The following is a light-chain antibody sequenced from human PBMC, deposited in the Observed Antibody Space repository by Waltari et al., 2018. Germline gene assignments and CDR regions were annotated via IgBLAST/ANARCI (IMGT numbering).Light chain of an antibody. CDR2: EVT. V-gene: IGLV2-23*02. J-gene: IGLJ2*01. CDR3: SSYTTDATHVL. Sequence: QSALTQPASVSGSPGQSVTIPCTAASTAIRSYHLVSWYRHAPGQAPTVIIYEVTKRPSDISDRLSGSKSGNTASLTISGLRAEDEADYYCSSYTTDATHVLFGGGTKLTVL. CDR1: STAIRSYHL.